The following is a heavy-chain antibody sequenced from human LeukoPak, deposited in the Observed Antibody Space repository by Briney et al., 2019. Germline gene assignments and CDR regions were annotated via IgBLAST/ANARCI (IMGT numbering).Heavy chain of an antibody. D-gene: IGHD2-21*02. Sequence: GGSLRLSCAASGFPFSSYGIHWVRQAPGKGLEWVSFIRHDGTNKYYADSVRGRFTISRDNSKNTLFLQMNSLRAEDTAVYYCAKALGGYYYFDFWGQGTLVTVSS. CDR1: GFPFSSYG. J-gene: IGHJ4*02. CDR3: AKALGGYYYFDF. V-gene: IGHV3-30*02. CDR2: IRHDGTNK.